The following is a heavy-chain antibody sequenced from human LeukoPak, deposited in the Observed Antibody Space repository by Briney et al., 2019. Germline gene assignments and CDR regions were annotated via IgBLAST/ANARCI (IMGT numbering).Heavy chain of an antibody. CDR3: AKDLEDFGSYYLDY. CDR1: GFTFSSYV. V-gene: IGHV3-30*18. Sequence: GGSLRLSCAASGFTFSSYVMHWVRQAPGEGLEWVAVISFDGSNKYYADSVKGRFTISRDNSKNTLYLQMNSLRAEDTAVYYCAKDLEDFGSYYLDYWGQGTLVTVSS. D-gene: IGHD1-26*01. CDR2: ISFDGSNK. J-gene: IGHJ4*02.